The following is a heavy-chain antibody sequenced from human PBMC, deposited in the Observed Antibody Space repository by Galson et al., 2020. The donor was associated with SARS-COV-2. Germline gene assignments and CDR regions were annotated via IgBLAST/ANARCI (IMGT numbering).Heavy chain of an antibody. J-gene: IGHJ4*02. Sequence: GESLKISCAASGFTFSSYAMSWVRQAPGKGLEWVSSVSGRGDRTYYGDSIKGRFTISRDNSKNTLHLQINSLRAEDTAVYYCAKDGYDSSGYLCIFVYLPHYFDTWGQGTLCTVAS. V-gene: IGHV3-23*01. CDR1: GFTFSSYA. CDR2: VSGRGDRT. CDR3: AKDGYDSSGYLCIFVYLPHYFDT. D-gene: IGHD3-22*01.